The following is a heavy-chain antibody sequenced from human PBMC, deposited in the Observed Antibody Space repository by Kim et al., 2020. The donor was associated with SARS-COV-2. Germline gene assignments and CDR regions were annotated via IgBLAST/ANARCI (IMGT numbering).Heavy chain of an antibody. Sequence: GGSLRLSCAASGFTFSDYYMSWIRQAPGKGLEWVSYISSSGSTLYYADSVKGRFTVSRDNAKNSLYLQMNSLRAEDTAVYYCARESLGYCTITSCYIDYWVQGTLVTVSS. CDR3: ARESLGYCTITSCYIDY. CDR2: ISSSGSTL. J-gene: IGHJ4*02. CDR1: GFTFSDYY. V-gene: IGHV3-11*04. D-gene: IGHD2-2*02.